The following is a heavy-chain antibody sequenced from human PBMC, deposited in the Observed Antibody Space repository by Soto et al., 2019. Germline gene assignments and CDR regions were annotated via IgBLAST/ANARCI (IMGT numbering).Heavy chain of an antibody. D-gene: IGHD5-18*01. CDR3: ARDGKGEYTYGYWFDP. Sequence: SETLSLTCTVTGGSISSGGYYWHWIRQHPGKGLEYIGYIYSSGSTYYNPSLESRVTISVDTSKNQFSLELSSVTDADTAVYYCARDGKGEYTYGYWFDPWGQGTLVTVS. CDR1: GGSISSGGYY. J-gene: IGHJ5*02. CDR2: IYSSGST. V-gene: IGHV4-31*03.